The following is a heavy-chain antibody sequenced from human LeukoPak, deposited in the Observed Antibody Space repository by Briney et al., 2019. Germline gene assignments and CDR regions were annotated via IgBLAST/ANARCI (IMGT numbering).Heavy chain of an antibody. CDR3: AKGTYSSSWHYFDY. CDR1: GFTFSSYG. J-gene: IGHJ4*02. D-gene: IGHD6-13*01. V-gene: IGHV3-30*18. Sequence: PGRSLRLSCAASGFTFSSYGMHWVRQAPGKGLEWVAVISYDGSNKYYADSVKGRFTISRDNSKNTLYLQMNSLRAEDTAVYYCAKGTYSSSWHYFDYWGQGTLVTVSS. CDR2: ISYDGSNK.